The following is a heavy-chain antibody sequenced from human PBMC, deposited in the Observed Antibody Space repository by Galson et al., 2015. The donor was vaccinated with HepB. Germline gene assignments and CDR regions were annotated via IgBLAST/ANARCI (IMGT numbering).Heavy chain of an antibody. Sequence: SLRLSCAASGFTFSSYWMSWVRQAPGKGLEWVANIKQDGSEKYYVDSVKGRFTISRDSAKNSLYLQMNSLRAEDTAVYYYARARRPYDAFDIWGQGTMVTVSS. CDR3: ARARRPYDAFDI. V-gene: IGHV3-7*01. CDR1: GFTFSSYW. CDR2: IKQDGSEK. J-gene: IGHJ3*02.